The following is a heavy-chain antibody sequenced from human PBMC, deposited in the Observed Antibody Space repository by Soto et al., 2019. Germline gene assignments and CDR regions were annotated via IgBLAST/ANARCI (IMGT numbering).Heavy chain of an antibody. Sequence: QLQLQESGPGLVKPSETLSLTCTVSGGSITTRGYYCGWIRQPPGKGLEWIGSVDYSGETYYNPSLKSQVTIRVDMSKNLFSLRLRSVTATDTAVYYCARHYCTGGPCYFDLWGQGTLVTVSS. J-gene: IGHJ4*02. CDR2: VDYSGET. CDR1: GGSITTRGYY. V-gene: IGHV4-39*01. D-gene: IGHD2-8*02. CDR3: ARHYCTGGPCYFDL.